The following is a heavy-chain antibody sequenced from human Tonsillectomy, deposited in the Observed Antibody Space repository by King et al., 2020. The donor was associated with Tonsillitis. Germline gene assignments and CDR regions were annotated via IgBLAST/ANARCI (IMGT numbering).Heavy chain of an antibody. D-gene: IGHD6-19*01. CDR1: GFTFSSYG. CDR2: IWYDGSNK. CDR3: ARDLLRGSGWPYFDY. Sequence: VQLVESGGGVVQPGRSLRLSCAASGFTFSSYGMHWVRQAPGKGLEWVAVIWYDGSNKFFADSVKGRFTISRDDSKNAMYLQMNSLRAEDTAVYYCARDLLRGSGWPYFDYWGQGTLVTVSS. V-gene: IGHV3-33*08. J-gene: IGHJ4*02.